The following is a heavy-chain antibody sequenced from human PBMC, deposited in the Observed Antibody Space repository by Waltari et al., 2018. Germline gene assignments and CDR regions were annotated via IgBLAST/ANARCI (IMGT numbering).Heavy chain of an antibody. CDR2: IYSGGNT. J-gene: IGHJ4*02. CDR1: GFTVRTNF. D-gene: IGHD6-19*01. V-gene: IGHV3-53*01. CDR3: AKQSPSYTRDWYPLES. Sequence: EVQLVESGGNLIQPGGSLRLSCAASGFTVRTNFISWVRQAPGKGLEWVSIIYSGGNTYYAGSVKGRFTISRDNYKNMVYLEMNSLRAEDTAVYYCAKQSPSYTRDWYPLESWGPGTLVTVSP.